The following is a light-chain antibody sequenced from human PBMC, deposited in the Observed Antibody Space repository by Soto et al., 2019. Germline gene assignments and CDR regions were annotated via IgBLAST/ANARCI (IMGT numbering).Light chain of an antibody. CDR1: QTVSSY. CDR2: SAS. Sequence: DIQMTQSPTSLSASVGGTVTISCRASQTVSSYLNWYQQQPGKAPKLLIYSASTLQTGVPSRFSGSGFGTDYTLTISSLQPADFATYYCQQTFKTPHTFGQGTKVDIK. V-gene: IGKV1-39*01. CDR3: QQTFKTPHT. J-gene: IGKJ2*01.